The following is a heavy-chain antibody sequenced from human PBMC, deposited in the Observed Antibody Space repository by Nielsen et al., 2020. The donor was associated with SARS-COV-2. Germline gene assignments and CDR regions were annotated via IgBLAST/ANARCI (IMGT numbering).Heavy chain of an antibody. Sequence: KVSCKGSGYSFTSYWIGWVRQMPGKGLEWMGIIYPGDSDTRYSPSFQGQVTISADKSISTAYLQWSSLKASDTAMYYCARHIGQWELLGAFDIWGQGTMVTVSS. CDR2: IYPGDSDT. D-gene: IGHD1-26*01. V-gene: IGHV5-51*01. J-gene: IGHJ3*02. CDR3: ARHIGQWELLGAFDI. CDR1: GYSFTSYW.